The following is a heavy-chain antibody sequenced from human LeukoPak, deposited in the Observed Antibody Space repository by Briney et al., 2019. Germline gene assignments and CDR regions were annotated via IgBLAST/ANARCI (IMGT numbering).Heavy chain of an antibody. CDR2: IRYDGSNK. J-gene: IGHJ5*02. CDR1: GFTFSSYG. V-gene: IGHV3-30*02. D-gene: IGHD3-22*01. Sequence: GGSLRLSCAASGFTFSSYGMHWVRQAPGKGLEWVAFIRYDGSNKYYADSVKGRFTISRDNSKNTLNLQMNSLRAEDTAVYYCARDLGQYYDTSDNWFDPWGQGTLVTVSS. CDR3: ARDLGQYYDTSDNWFDP.